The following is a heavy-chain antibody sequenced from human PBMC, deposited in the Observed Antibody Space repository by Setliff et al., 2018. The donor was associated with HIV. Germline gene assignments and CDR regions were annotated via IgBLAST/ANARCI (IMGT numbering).Heavy chain of an antibody. CDR2: INPNGGST. D-gene: IGHD5-18*01. CDR3: ARGGPGSSFGYDWFDP. J-gene: IGHJ5*02. V-gene: IGHV1-46*01. Sequence: AASVKVSCKASGYTFTSYYVHFVRQAPGQGPEWMGIINPNGGSTNYAQKFEGRVAMTADTSTNNVHMYLSSLRSEDTAIYYCARGGPGSSFGYDWFDPWGQGTPVTVS. CDR1: GYTFTSYY.